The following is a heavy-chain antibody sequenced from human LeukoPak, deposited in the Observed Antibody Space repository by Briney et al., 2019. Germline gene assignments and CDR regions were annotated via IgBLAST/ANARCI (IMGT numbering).Heavy chain of an antibody. D-gene: IGHD5-18*01. CDR3: ASPVDTAMVPGYYYYMDV. Sequence: GVLGLSCAASGFTVSSNYMSWVRQAPGKGLEWVSVIYSGGSTYYADSVKGRFTISRDNSKNTLYLQMNSLRAEDTAVYYCASPVDTAMVPGYYYYMDVWGKGTTVTVSS. J-gene: IGHJ6*03. CDR1: GFTVSSNY. V-gene: IGHV3-53*01. CDR2: IYSGGST.